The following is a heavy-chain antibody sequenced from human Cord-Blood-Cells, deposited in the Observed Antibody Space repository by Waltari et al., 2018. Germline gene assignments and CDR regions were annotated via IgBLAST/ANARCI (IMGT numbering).Heavy chain of an antibody. Sequence: QVQLQQWGAGLLKPSETLSLTCAVYGGSFSGYYWSWIRQPPGKGLEWIGEINHSGSTNYNQYLKSRVTISVDASKNQFCQKLRSVTATDTAVYYCARGVAVAGIFDYWGQGTLVTVSS. CDR2: INHSGST. V-gene: IGHV4-34*01. J-gene: IGHJ4*02. D-gene: IGHD6-19*01. CDR3: ARGVAVAGIFDY. CDR1: GGSFSGYY.